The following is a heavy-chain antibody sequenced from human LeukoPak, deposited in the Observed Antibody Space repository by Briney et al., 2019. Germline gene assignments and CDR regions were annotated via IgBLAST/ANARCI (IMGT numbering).Heavy chain of an antibody. CDR1: GYTFTSYG. J-gene: IGHJ5*02. V-gene: IGHV1-18*01. Sequence: GASVKVSCKASGYTFTSYGISWVRQAPGQGLEWMGWISAYNGNTNYAQKLRGRVTMTTDTSTSTAYMELRSLRSDDTAVYYCARDRWYCSGGSCSWFDPWGQGTLVTVSS. CDR2: ISAYNGNT. CDR3: ARDRWYCSGGSCSWFDP. D-gene: IGHD2-15*01.